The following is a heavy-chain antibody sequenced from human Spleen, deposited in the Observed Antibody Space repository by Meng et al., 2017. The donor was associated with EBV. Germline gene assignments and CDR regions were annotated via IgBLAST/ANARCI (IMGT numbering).Heavy chain of an antibody. J-gene: IGHJ4*02. CDR1: RYTFTRYA. CDR3: ARLGYGINYLDY. Sequence: QVELGQSRAEVKNPWATVKISCKASRYTFTRYAFCWVRQAPGQGLEWMGWISLYNGNTNYAQKLQGRVTMTTNTSTSTAYMELRSLTSDDTAVYYCARLGYGINYLDYWGQGTLVTASS. V-gene: IGHV1-18*01. D-gene: IGHD4-17*01. CDR2: ISLYNGNT.